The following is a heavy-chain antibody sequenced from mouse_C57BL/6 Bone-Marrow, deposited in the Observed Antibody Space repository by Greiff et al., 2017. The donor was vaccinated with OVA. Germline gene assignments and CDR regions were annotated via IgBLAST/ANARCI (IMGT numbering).Heavy chain of an antibody. J-gene: IGHJ4*01. CDR1: GFTFSNYW. CDR3: TRWLLLRYYAMDY. V-gene: IGHV6-3*01. Sequence: EVKLMESGGGLVQPGGSMKLSCVASGFTFSNYWMNWVRQSPEKGLEWVAQIRLKSDNYATHYAESVKGRFTISRDDSKSSVYLQMNNLRAEDTGIYYCTRWLLLRYYAMDYWGQGTSVTVSS. CDR2: IRLKSDNYAT. D-gene: IGHD2-3*01.